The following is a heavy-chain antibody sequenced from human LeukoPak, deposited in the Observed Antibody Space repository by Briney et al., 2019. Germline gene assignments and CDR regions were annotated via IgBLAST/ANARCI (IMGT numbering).Heavy chain of an antibody. CDR3: ARQTGSGLFTLP. Sequence: SETLSLTCTVSSGSISTSNYYWGWIRQPPGKGLEWIGSIYYTGNTYYNASLKSRVTISIDTSKNQISLRLTSVTATDTAMYYCARQTGSGLFTLPGGQGTLVTVSS. J-gene: IGHJ4*02. D-gene: IGHD3/OR15-3a*01. CDR1: SGSISTSNYY. V-gene: IGHV4-39*01. CDR2: IYYTGNT.